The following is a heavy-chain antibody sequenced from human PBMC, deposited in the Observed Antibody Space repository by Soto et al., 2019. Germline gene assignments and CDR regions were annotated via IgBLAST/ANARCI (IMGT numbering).Heavy chain of an antibody. V-gene: IGHV4-31*03. CDR1: GGSISSGGYY. D-gene: IGHD6-13*01. CDR3: ARVPIAAAGLYNWFDP. CDR2: IYYSGST. Sequence: SETLSLTCTVSGGSISSGGYYWSWIRQHPGKGLEWIGYIYYSGSTYYNPSLKSRVTISVDTSKNQFSLKLSSVTAADTAVYYCARVPIAAAGLYNWFDPWGQGXLVTVSS. J-gene: IGHJ5*02.